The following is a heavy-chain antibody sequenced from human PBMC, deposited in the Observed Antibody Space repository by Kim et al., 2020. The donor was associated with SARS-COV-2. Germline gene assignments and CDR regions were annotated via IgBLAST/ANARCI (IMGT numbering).Heavy chain of an antibody. D-gene: IGHD4-17*01. Sequence: VQGRFTISRDNAKKSLHLQMNSLRGEDTAIYYCARVDYGGGSDYFYGMDVWGQGTTVTVSS. V-gene: IGHV3-11*01. J-gene: IGHJ6*02. CDR3: ARVDYGGGSDYFYGMDV.